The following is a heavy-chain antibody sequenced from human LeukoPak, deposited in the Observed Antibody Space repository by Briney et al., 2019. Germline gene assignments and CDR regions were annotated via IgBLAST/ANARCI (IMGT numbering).Heavy chain of an antibody. CDR2: ISGYVAKT. D-gene: IGHD3-10*01. Sequence: ASVKVSCKASDYTFTKYGITWVRQAPGQGLEWLGWISGYVAKTTYAQKVRGRVTMTSDTSTSTAYMELRSLRSDDTAVYYCARVRGILWSGVSVDAFDIWGQGTMVTVSA. V-gene: IGHV1-18*01. CDR3: ARVRGILWSGVSVDAFDI. CDR1: DYTFTKYG. J-gene: IGHJ3*02.